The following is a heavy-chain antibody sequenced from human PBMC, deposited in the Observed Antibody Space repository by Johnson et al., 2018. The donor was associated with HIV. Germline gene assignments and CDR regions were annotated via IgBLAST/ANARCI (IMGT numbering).Heavy chain of an antibody. J-gene: IGHJ3*02. CDR3: AKDAYDYGDYGAFDI. Sequence: QVQLVESGGGVVQPGRSLRLACAASGFTFSNYPLHWVRQAPGKGLEWVAVISYDGSYKYYADSVKGRFTISRDNSKNTLYLQMNSLRAEDTAVYYCAKDAYDYGDYGAFDIWGQGTMVTVSS. CDR2: ISYDGSYK. V-gene: IGHV3-30*04. D-gene: IGHD4-17*01. CDR1: GFTFSNYP.